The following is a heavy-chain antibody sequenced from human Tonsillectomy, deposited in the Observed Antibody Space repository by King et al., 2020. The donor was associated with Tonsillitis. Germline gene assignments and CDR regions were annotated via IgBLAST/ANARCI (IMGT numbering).Heavy chain of an antibody. CDR2: ISYDGSNK. CDR3: AKVSVAGTSREYFDL. Sequence: VQLVASGGGVVQPGRSLRLSCAASGFTFSTYDMHWVRQAPGKGLEWVAVISYDGSNKYYADSVKGRFTISRDNSKNTLYLQMNSLRAEDTAVYYCAKVSVAGTSREYFDLWGRGTLVTVSS. J-gene: IGHJ2*01. D-gene: IGHD6-19*01. CDR1: GFTFSTYD. V-gene: IGHV3-30*18.